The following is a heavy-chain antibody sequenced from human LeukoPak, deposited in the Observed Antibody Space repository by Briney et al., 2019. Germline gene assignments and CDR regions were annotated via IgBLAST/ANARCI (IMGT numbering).Heavy chain of an antibody. CDR1: GFTFSDNY. J-gene: IGHJ3*02. V-gene: IGHV3-11*04. Sequence: PGGSLRLSCAASGFTFSDNYMSWIRQAPGKGLEWVSYISSSGSIYYADSVKGRFTISRDNAKNSLYLQMNSLRAEDTAVYYCARDWRDSSGKFPNDAFDIRGQGTMVTVSS. CDR3: ARDWRDSSGKFPNDAFDI. CDR2: ISSSGSI. D-gene: IGHD3-22*01.